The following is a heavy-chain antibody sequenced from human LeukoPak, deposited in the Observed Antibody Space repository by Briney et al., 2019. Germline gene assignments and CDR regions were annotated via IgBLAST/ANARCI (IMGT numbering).Heavy chain of an antibody. CDR3: ARGGYCSSTSCRPRPFDY. CDR2: IIPIFGTA. J-gene: IGHJ4*02. CDR1: GGTFSSYA. V-gene: IGHV1-69*13. Sequence: SVKVSCKASGGTFSSYAISWVRQAPGQGLEWMGGIIPIFGTANYAQKFQGRVTITADESTSTAYMELSSLRSEDTAVYYCARGGYCSSTSCRPRPFDYWGQGTLVTVSS. D-gene: IGHD2-2*01.